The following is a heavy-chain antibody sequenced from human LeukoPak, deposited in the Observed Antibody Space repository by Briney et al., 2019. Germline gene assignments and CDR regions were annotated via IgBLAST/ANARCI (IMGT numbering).Heavy chain of an antibody. V-gene: IGHV3-21*01. CDR1: GFTFSSYS. Sequence: GGSLRLSCAASGFTFSSYSMNWVRQAPGKGLEWVSSISSSSSYIYYADTVKGRFTISRDNAKNSLYLQMNSLRAEDTAVYYCAREGTIFGVVIPRYTGMDVWGQGTTVTVSS. CDR2: ISSSSSYI. CDR3: AREGTIFGVVIPRYTGMDV. D-gene: IGHD3-3*01. J-gene: IGHJ6*02.